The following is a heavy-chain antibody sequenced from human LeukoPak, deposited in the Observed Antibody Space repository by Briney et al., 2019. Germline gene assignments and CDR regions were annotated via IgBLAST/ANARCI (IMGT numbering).Heavy chain of an antibody. CDR3: ARLYDSSGYYYFDY. V-gene: IGHV1-2*02. CDR2: INPNSGGT. CDR1: GYTFTGYF. Sequence: ASVKVSCKASGYTFTGYFIHWVRQAPGQGLEWMGWINPNSGGTKYAQKFQGRVTVTRDTSISTTYMELSRLGSDDTAVYYCARLYDSSGYYYFDYWGQGTLVTVAS. J-gene: IGHJ4*02. D-gene: IGHD3-22*01.